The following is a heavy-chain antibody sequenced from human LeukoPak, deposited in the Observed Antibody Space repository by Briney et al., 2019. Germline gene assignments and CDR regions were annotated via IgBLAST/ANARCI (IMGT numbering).Heavy chain of an antibody. Sequence: GGSLRLSCAASGFTFSSYAMSWVRQAPGKGLEWVSYISSSGSTIYYADSVKGRFTISRDNAKNSLYLQMNSLRAEDTAVYYCARKGYRSGYYPFDYWGQGTLVTVSS. V-gene: IGHV3-48*04. CDR1: GFTFSSYA. J-gene: IGHJ4*02. D-gene: IGHD6-19*01. CDR2: ISSSGSTI. CDR3: ARKGYRSGYYPFDY.